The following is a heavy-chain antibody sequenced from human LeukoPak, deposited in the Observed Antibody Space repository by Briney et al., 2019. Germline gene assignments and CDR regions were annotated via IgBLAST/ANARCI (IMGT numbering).Heavy chain of an antibody. J-gene: IGHJ5*02. V-gene: IGHV4-34*01. CDR1: GGSFSGYY. CDR2: INHSGST. Sequence: PSETLSLTCAVYGGSFSGYYWSWIRQPPGKGLEWIGEINHSGSTNYNPSLKSRVTISVDTSKNQFSLKLSSVTAADTAVYYCARNAYYDFWSGYYSFNWFDPWGQGTLVTVSS. CDR3: ARNAYYDFWSGYYSFNWFDP. D-gene: IGHD3-3*01.